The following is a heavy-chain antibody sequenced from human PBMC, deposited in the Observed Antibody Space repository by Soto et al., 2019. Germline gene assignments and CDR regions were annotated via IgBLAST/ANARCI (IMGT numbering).Heavy chain of an antibody. CDR2: IYYSGST. CDR3: ARDFYGDYYFDY. D-gene: IGHD4-17*01. V-gene: IGHV4-59*01. CDR1: GGSISSYY. J-gene: IGHJ4*02. Sequence: SETLSLTCTVSGGSISSYYWSWIRQPPGKGLEWIGYIYYSGSTNYNPSLKSRVTISVDTSKNQFSLKLSSVTAADTAVYYCARDFYGDYYFDYWGQGTLVTVSS.